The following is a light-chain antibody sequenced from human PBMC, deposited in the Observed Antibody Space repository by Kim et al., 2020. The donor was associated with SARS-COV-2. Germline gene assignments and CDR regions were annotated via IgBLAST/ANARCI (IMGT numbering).Light chain of an antibody. CDR3: ATWDDSLNAWV. Sequence: GQRVTISCSGSNSNIGVNTVNWYQQFPGTAPKLLIYRNNQRPSGAPDRFSGSKSGTSASLALSGLLSEDEADYYCATWDDSLNAWVFGGGTQLTVL. CDR1: NSNIGVNT. CDR2: RNN. V-gene: IGLV1-44*01. J-gene: IGLJ3*02.